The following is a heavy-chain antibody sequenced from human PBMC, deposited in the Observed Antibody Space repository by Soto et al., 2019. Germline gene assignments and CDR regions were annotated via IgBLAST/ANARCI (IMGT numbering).Heavy chain of an antibody. Sequence: SETLSLTCTVSGASISSSYWSWIRQSPERGLEWIAYVYHTGATNYNPSLKSRVTISLDTSKGQFSLNLTSLTTADTAVYFCARGGNRYSNVASGVGGFDFWGQGSLVTSPQ. CDR3: ARGGNRYSNVASGVGGFDF. D-gene: IGHD5-12*01. CDR1: GASISSSY. CDR2: VYHTGAT. J-gene: IGHJ4*02. V-gene: IGHV4-59*01.